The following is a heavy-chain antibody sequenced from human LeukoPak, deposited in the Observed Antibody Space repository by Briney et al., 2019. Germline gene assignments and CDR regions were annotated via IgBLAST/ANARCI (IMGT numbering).Heavy chain of an antibody. V-gene: IGHV1-46*01. CDR2: INPSGGST. D-gene: IGHD4-23*01. J-gene: IGHJ5*02. Sequence: GASVKVSCKASGYTFTSYYMHWVRQAPGQGLEWMGIINPSGGSTIYAQKFQGRVTMTRNTSTSTVNMELSSLRSEDTAVYYCARDIDGGNPHQGPWGQGTLVTVSS. CDR1: GYTFTSYY. CDR3: ARDIDGGNPHQGP.